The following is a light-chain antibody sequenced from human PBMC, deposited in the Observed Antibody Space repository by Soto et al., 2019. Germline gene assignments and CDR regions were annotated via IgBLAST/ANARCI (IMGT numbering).Light chain of an antibody. CDR1: QSVSSSY. CDR3: QQSFHTPYT. J-gene: IGKJ2*01. V-gene: IGKV3-20*01. CDR2: GAS. Sequence: EIVLTQSPGTLSLSPGERATLSCRASQSVSSSYLAWYQQKPGQAPRLLIYGASSRATGIPDRFSGSGSGTDFTLTISRLEPEDFAVYYCQQSFHTPYTFGQGTKLEI.